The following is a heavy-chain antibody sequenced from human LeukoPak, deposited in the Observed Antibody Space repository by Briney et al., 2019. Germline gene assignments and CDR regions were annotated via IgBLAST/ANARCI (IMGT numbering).Heavy chain of an antibody. CDR2: IISIFGTA. Sequence: SVKVSCKASGGTFSSYAISWVRQAPGRGLEWMGGIISIFGTANYAQKFQGRVTITADESTSTAYMELSSLRSEDTAVYCCTRGGSISYGFLMDWGQGTLVTVSS. V-gene: IGHV1-69*13. D-gene: IGHD5-18*01. CDR3: TRGGSISYGFLMD. J-gene: IGHJ4*02. CDR1: GGTFSSYA.